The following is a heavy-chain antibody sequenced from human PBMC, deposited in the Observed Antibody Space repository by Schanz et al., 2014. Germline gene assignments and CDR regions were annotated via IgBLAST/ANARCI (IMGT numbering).Heavy chain of an antibody. CDR3: AKVDRTRYYAMDV. V-gene: IGHV1-69*08. Sequence: QVQLVQSGAEVKKPGPSVKASCKASGGTFSSSTLTWVRQAPGQGLEWMGRIIPILDKTNYAQKFQGRVTMSADKSASTVYMEVSGLRSEDTAVYYCAKVDRTRYYAMDVWGQGTTXTVSS. J-gene: IGHJ6*02. CDR1: GGTFSSST. CDR2: IIPILDKT. D-gene: IGHD3-9*01.